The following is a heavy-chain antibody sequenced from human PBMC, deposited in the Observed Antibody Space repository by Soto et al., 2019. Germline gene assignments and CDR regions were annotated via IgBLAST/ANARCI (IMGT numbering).Heavy chain of an antibody. CDR2: INQAGSEK. V-gene: IGHV3-7*01. D-gene: IGHD7-27*01. J-gene: IGHJ4*02. CDR1: GLSFTTYW. CDR3: ARGIITGGDY. Sequence: VQLVESGGSLVQPGGSLRLPCAASGLSFTTYWMSWVRQAPGKGLEWVANINQAGSEKYYVDSVKGRFTISRDNGKNSLYLQMNSLRADDTAVYYCARGIITGGDYWGQGTLVSVSS.